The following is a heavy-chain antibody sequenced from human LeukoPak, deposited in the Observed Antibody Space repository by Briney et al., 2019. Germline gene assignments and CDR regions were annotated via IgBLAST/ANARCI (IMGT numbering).Heavy chain of an antibody. CDR1: GFTFSSYG. D-gene: IGHD1-26*01. V-gene: IGHV3-33*01. CDR2: IWYDGSNK. J-gene: IGHJ6*02. Sequence: QSGGSLRLSCAASGFTFSSYGMHWVRQAPGKGLEWVAVIWYDGSNKYYADSVKGRFTISRDNSKNTLYLQMNSLRAEDTAVYYCARDPFGIVGAIKPYYYYGMDVWGQGTTVTVSS. CDR3: ARDPFGIVGAIKPYYYYGMDV.